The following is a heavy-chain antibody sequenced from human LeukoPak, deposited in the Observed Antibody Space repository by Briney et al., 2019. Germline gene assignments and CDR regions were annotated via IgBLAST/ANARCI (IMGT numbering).Heavy chain of an antibody. J-gene: IGHJ4*02. CDR1: GFTFDDYA. CDR2: ISWNSGSI. V-gene: IGHV3-9*01. D-gene: IGHD3-22*01. CDR3: AMGHDYYDSSGYYSPFDY. Sequence: GRSLRLSCAASGFTFDDYAMHWVRQAPGKGLEWVSGISWNSGSIGYADSVKGRFTISRDNAKNSLYLQMNSLRAEDTALYYCAMGHDYYDSSGYYSPFDYWGQGTLVTVSS.